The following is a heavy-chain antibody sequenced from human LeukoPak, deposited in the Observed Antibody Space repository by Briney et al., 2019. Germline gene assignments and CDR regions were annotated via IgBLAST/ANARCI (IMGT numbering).Heavy chain of an antibody. D-gene: IGHD3-22*01. Sequence: GGSLRLSCSASGFIFSDYDMNWIRQAPGKGLEWVSYIRSDGSTIYDAASVRGRFSTSRNNAAQSLFMQMNSLRVDDTAVYYCAREGRGYYGDFDFWGQGTLVTVSS. CDR2: IRSDGSTI. V-gene: IGHV3-11*01. J-gene: IGHJ4*02. CDR3: AREGRGYYGDFDF. CDR1: GFIFSDYD.